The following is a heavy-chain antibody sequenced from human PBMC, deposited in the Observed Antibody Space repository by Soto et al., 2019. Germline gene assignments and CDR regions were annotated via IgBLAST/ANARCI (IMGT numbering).Heavy chain of an antibody. D-gene: IGHD6-13*01. CDR1: EFTFSSYG. J-gene: IGHJ1*01. Sequence: QVQLVESGGGVVQPGRSLRLSCAASEFTFSSYGMHWVRQAPGKGLEWAAVISYDGSNKYYADSVKGRFTISRDNSKNSLYRDMNSLRVEDTAVYSCAKDPGIAAAGKAEYFQHWCQGSLVTVSS. CDR3: AKDPGIAAAGKAEYFQH. CDR2: ISYDGSNK. V-gene: IGHV3-30*18.